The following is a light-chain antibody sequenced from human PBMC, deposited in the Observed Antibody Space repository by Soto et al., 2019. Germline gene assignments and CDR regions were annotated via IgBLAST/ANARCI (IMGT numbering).Light chain of an antibody. CDR1: QTISTY. Sequence: DIQMTQSPSSLAASVGDRITITCRASQTISTYVNWYRQKSGAAPELLLYDASTLQSGVPSRFSGGASGTDFTLTISSLQLEDFATYYCQQTYNTPLTFGQGTKVDIK. CDR2: DAS. J-gene: IGKJ1*01. V-gene: IGKV1-39*01. CDR3: QQTYNTPLT.